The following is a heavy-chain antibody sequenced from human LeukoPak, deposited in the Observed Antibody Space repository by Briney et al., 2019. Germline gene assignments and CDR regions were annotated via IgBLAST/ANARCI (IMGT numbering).Heavy chain of an antibody. CDR3: ARGSLSSSWYLYDY. D-gene: IGHD6-13*01. CDR1: GVSISSYY. Sequence: SETLSLTCTVSGVSISSYYWSWIRQPPRKGLEWIGYIHYSGTTSYNSSLKSRVTISVDTSKNQFSLKLSSVTAADTAVYYCARGSLSSSWYLYDYWGQGTLVTVSS. V-gene: IGHV4-59*01. CDR2: IHYSGTT. J-gene: IGHJ4*02.